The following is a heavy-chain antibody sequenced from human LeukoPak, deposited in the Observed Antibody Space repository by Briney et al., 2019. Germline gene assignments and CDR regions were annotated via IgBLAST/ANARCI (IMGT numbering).Heavy chain of an antibody. V-gene: IGHV3-7*01. J-gene: IGHJ4*02. CDR1: GFTFSNYW. Sequence: GGSLRLSCAASGFTFSNYWMNWVRQAPGKGLEWVANIKQDGNTKFYADSVKGRLTISRDNAKSSLYLQMNSLRVEDSAVYYCASTNSLDNWSQGTLVTVSS. CDR3: ASTNSLDN. CDR2: IKQDGNTK. D-gene: IGHD2-8*01.